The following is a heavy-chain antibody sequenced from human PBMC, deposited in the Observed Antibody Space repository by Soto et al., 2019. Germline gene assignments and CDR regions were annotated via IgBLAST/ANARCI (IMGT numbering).Heavy chain of an antibody. D-gene: IGHD4-4*01. V-gene: IGHV3-7*03. CDR1: GFTFSSYW. Sequence: GGSLRLSCAASGFTFSSYWMSWVRQAPGKVLEWVANIKQDGSEKYYVDSVKGRFTISRDNAKNSLYLQMNSLRAEDTAVYYCARSNYEDYYYGMDVWGQGATVTVSS. CDR3: ARSNYEDYYYGMDV. J-gene: IGHJ6*02. CDR2: IKQDGSEK.